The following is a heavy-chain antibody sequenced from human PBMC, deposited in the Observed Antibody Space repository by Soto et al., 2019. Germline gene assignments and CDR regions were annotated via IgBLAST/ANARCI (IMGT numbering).Heavy chain of an antibody. CDR3: SRHYCSGGSCYYYGMDV. Sequence: SETLSLTCTVSGGSISSSGHYWGWVRQPPGKGLEWIGTIHFSGDAYYNPSLESRVTISVDTSKSQFSLKLNSVTAADTALYYCSRHYCSGGSCYYYGMDVWGQGTTVTVSS. D-gene: IGHD2-15*01. CDR1: GGSISSSGHY. V-gene: IGHV4-39*01. J-gene: IGHJ6*02. CDR2: IHFSGDA.